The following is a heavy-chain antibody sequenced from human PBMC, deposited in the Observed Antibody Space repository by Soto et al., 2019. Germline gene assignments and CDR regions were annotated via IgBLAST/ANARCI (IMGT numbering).Heavy chain of an antibody. CDR2: ISVYNGNT. CDR1: GYTFTSYG. J-gene: IGHJ6*02. V-gene: IGHV1-18*04. CDR3: ARFSGGSYNTYYFYYGMDV. D-gene: IGHD2-15*01. Sequence: ASVKVSCKASGYTFTSYGISWVRQAPGQGLDWMGWISVYNGNTKYAQDLQGRVTMTTDTSTSTAYMELRSLRSDDTAMYYCARFSGGSYNTYYFYYGMDVWGQGTTVTVSS.